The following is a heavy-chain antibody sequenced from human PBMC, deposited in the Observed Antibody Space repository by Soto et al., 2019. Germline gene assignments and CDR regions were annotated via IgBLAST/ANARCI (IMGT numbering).Heavy chain of an antibody. CDR2: ASPDGAVN. J-gene: IGHJ4*02. D-gene: IGHD5-12*01. CDR3: AKERSFYSGYDY. CDR1: EFTFSSLG. Sequence: GGSLRLSCAASEFTFSSLGMHWVRQAPGKGLEWVAVASPDGAVNFYADAVKGRFTISRDNSKNTLFLQMESLRVEDSALYYCAKERSFYSGYDYWGPGTLVTVSS. V-gene: IGHV3-30*18.